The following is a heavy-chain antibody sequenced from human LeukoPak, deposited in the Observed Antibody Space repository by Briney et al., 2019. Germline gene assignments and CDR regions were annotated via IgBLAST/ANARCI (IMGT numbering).Heavy chain of an antibody. CDR2: INHSGST. D-gene: IGHD6-13*01. Sequence: SETLSLTCAVYGGSFSGYYWSWIRQPPGKGLEWIGEINHSGSTNYNPSLKSRVTISVDTSKNQFSLKLSSVTAPDTAVYYCARSRAAGDYYYGMDVWGQGTTVTVSS. CDR1: GGSFSGYY. J-gene: IGHJ6*02. V-gene: IGHV4-34*01. CDR3: ARSRAAGDYYYGMDV.